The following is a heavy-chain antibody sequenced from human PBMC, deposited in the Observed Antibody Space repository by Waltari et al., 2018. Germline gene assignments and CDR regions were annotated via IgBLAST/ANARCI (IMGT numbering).Heavy chain of an antibody. CDR2: ISVNSEYI. D-gene: IGHD3-3*02. CDR3: ASLASI. V-gene: IGHV3-21*02. CDR1: GFSFSIDP. J-gene: IGHJ4*02. Sequence: EVQLVESGGGVVKPGGSLRLSCAAPGFSFSIDPMSWVLQAPGKVLEWVAFISVNSEYIFYADSVRGRFTISRDNAKNSLYLQMNSLTAEDTAVYYCASLASIWGQGTLVTVSS.